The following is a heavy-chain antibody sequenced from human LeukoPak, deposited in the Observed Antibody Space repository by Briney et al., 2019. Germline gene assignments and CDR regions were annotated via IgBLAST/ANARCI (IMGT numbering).Heavy chain of an antibody. Sequence: SETLSLTCAVYGGSFSGYYWSWIRQPPGKGLEWIGEINHSGSTNYNPSLKSRVTISVDTSKNQFSLKLSSVTAADTAVYYCARESLGGYSYGYKYYYYYYCMDAWGKGTTVTVSS. D-gene: IGHD5-18*01. J-gene: IGHJ6*03. CDR2: INHSGST. CDR3: ARESLGGYSYGYKYYYYYYCMDA. CDR1: GGSFSGYY. V-gene: IGHV4-34*01.